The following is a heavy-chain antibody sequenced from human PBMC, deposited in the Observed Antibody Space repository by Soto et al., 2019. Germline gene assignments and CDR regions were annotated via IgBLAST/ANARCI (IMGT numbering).Heavy chain of an antibody. CDR2: IKQDASEI. CDR1: GFTFSTYW. Sequence: GGSLRLSCATSGFTFSTYWMNWARQAPGKGLEWVAHIKQDASEIYYVESVKGRFTVSRDNAKNSLYLQLNSLRVEDTAVYYCARDWDTWGQGTLVTVSS. V-gene: IGHV3-7*01. CDR3: ARDWDT. D-gene: IGHD1-26*01. J-gene: IGHJ5*02.